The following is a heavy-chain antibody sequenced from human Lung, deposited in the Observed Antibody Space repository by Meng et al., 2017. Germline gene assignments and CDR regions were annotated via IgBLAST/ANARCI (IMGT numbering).Heavy chain of an antibody. CDR1: HYTFTGYG. CDR3: AKGTPGRRYAEN. V-gene: IGHV1-18*01. D-gene: IGHD3-10*01. Sequence: QVPAVASGAEMEKPGASVEGPRTASHYTFTGYGVSWFRQAPGQGREGVAWLGAHDGDTSHAPRFQGRVTVTADRPTATAYMELRNLRSDDTGVYYCAKGTPGRRYAENWGQGTLVTVSS. J-gene: IGHJ4*02. CDR2: LGAHDGDT.